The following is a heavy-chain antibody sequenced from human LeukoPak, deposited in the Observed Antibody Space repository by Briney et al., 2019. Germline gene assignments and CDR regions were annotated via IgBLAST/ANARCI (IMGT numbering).Heavy chain of an antibody. D-gene: IGHD3-22*01. Sequence: SETLSLTCTVSGCSISSSTYYWGWLRQPPGKGLEWIGNIYYSGSTYYNPSLKSRVTISVDTSKNQFSLKLSSVTAADTAVYYCARTYYYDSSGVQYFQHWGQGTLVTVSS. J-gene: IGHJ1*01. V-gene: IGHV4-39*01. CDR2: IYYSGST. CDR1: GCSISSSTYY. CDR3: ARTYYYDSSGVQYFQH.